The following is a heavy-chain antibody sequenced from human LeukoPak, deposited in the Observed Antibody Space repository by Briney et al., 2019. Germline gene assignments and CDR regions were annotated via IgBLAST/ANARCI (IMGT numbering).Heavy chain of an antibody. J-gene: IGHJ4*02. CDR1: GYTFTIYH. CDR2: INPSGGST. CDR3: ARGGENIVVVPAAIWPVDY. V-gene: IGHV1-46*01. D-gene: IGHD2-2*01. Sequence: GASVKVSCKASGYTFTIYHMHWVRQAPGQGLEWMGIINPSGGSTSYAQKFQGRVTMTRDTSTSTVYMELSSLRSEDTAVYYCARGGENIVVVPAAIWPVDYWGQGTLVTVSS.